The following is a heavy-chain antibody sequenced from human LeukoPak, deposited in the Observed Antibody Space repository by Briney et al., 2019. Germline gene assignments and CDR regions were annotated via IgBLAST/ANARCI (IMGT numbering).Heavy chain of an antibody. CDR1: GFTFSSYW. D-gene: IGHD4-17*01. CDR2: IKQDGTEK. J-gene: IGHJ3*02. Sequence: PGGSLRLSCAAVGFTFSSYWMTWVRQAPGKGLEWVANIKQDGTEKYYVDSVKGRFTISRDNAKNSLYLQMNSLRAVDTAVYFCARPTTVTMVDAFDIWGLGTMVTVSS. V-gene: IGHV3-7*04. CDR3: ARPTTVTMVDAFDI.